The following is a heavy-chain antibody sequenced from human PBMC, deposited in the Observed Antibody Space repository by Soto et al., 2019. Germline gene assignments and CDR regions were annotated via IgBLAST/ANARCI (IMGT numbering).Heavy chain of an antibody. CDR1: GASITFGGYS. Sequence: SETLSLTCTVSGASITFGGYSWSWIRQTPGKGLEWIGYINHLETTFYNPSFESRLTLSIDRAKNQFSLKLRSMSAADRAVYFCARGGGSDSFDYWGQGILVTVSS. V-gene: IGHV4-30-2*01. CDR3: ARGGGSDSFDY. D-gene: IGHD1-26*01. CDR2: INHLETT. J-gene: IGHJ4*02.